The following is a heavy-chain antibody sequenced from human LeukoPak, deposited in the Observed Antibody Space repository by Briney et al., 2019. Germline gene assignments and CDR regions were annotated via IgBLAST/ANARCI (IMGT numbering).Heavy chain of an antibody. CDR1: GGSISSGDYY. J-gene: IGHJ3*02. D-gene: IGHD1-26*01. CDR3: AREEWELRLGAFDI. CDR2: ICYSGST. Sequence: SQTLSLTCTVSGGSISSGDYYWSWIRQPPGKSLEWIRYICYSGSTYYNPSLKSRVTISVDTSKNQFSLKLSSVTAADTALYYCAREEWELRLGAFDIWGQGTMVTVSS. V-gene: IGHV4-30-4*08.